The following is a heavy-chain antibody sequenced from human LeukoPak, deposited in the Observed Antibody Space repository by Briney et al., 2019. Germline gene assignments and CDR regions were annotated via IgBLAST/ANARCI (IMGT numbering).Heavy chain of an antibody. V-gene: IGHV3-23*01. CDR1: GFTFSSYW. Sequence: GGSLRLSCSASGFTFSSYWMIWVRQAPGKGLEWVSAISGSGGSTYYADSVKGRFTISRDNSKNTLYLQMNVLRAEDTAVYYCAKGANGGNSGPPGYFAFWGQGTLVTVSS. J-gene: IGHJ4*02. CDR3: AKGANGGNSGPPGYFAF. CDR2: ISGSGGST. D-gene: IGHD4-23*01.